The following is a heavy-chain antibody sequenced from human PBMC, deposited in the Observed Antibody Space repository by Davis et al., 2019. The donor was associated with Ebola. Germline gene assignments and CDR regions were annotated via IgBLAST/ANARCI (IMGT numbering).Heavy chain of an antibody. CDR2: IYYSGST. V-gene: IGHV4-59*12. D-gene: IGHD2-15*01. J-gene: IGHJ4*02. CDR1: GGSISSYY. Sequence: SETLSLTCTVSGGSISSYYWSWIRQPPGKGLEWIGYIYYSGSTNYNPSLKSRVTISVDTSKNQFSLKLSSVTAADTAVYYCARGLSRLGYCSGGSCYGLVYWGQGTLVTVSS. CDR3: ARGLSRLGYCSGGSCYGLVY.